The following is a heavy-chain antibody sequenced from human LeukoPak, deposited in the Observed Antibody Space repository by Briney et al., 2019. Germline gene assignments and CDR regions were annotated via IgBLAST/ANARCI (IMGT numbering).Heavy chain of an antibody. D-gene: IGHD6-19*01. J-gene: IGHJ4*02. CDR2: IWYDGSNK. Sequence: GGSLRLSCAVSGFSFSSYAMHWVRQAPGKGLEWVAVIWYDGSNKYYTDSVKGRFTISRDNSKNTLYLQMNSLRVEDTAVYYCAKGPRASGWTYFDYWGQGTLVTVSS. CDR3: AKGPRASGWTYFDY. CDR1: GFSFSSYA. V-gene: IGHV3-33*06.